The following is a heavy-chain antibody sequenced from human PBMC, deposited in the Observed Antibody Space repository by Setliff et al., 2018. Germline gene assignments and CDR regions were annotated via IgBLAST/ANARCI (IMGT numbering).Heavy chain of an antibody. CDR2: INPNSGGT. J-gene: IGHJ4*02. V-gene: IGHV1-2*04. Sequence: ASVKVSCKASGYTFTCYYMHWVRQAPGQGLEWMGWINPNSGGTNYAQKFQGWVTMTRDTSISTAYMELSRLRSDDTAVYYCARDSYSSSWYGASYYFDYWGQGTLVTVSS. CDR3: ARDSYSSSWYGASYYFDY. CDR1: GYTFTCYY. D-gene: IGHD6-13*01.